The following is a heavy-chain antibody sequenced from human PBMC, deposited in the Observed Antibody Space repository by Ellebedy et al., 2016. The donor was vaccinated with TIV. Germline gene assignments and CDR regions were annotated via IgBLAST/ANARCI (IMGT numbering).Heavy chain of an antibody. CDR2: IWYEGSYK. D-gene: IGHD1-26*01. CDR1: GFRFSSYG. CDR3: ARGPLGGTPRAFDS. Sequence: PGGSLRLSCAASGFRFSSYGIHRVRQAPGKGLEWVALIWYEGSYKYYGDSVKGRFTISRDDSKNTVYLQMNSLRADDTAIYHCARGPLGGTPRAFDSWGQGTLVTVSS. V-gene: IGHV3-33*01. J-gene: IGHJ4*02.